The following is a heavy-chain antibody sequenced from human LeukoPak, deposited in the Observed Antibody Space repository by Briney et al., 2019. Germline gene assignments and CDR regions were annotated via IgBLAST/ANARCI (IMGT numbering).Heavy chain of an antibody. D-gene: IGHD3-16*02. V-gene: IGHV1-18*01. CDR3: ARVDDYVWGSYRYTTPFDY. Sequence: GASVKVSCKASGYTFTSYGISWVRQAPGQGLEWMGWISAYNGNTNYAQKLQGRVTMTTDTSTSTAYMELRSLRSDDTAVYYCARVDDYVWGSYRYTTPFDYWGQGTLVTVSS. CDR1: GYTFTSYG. J-gene: IGHJ4*02. CDR2: ISAYNGNT.